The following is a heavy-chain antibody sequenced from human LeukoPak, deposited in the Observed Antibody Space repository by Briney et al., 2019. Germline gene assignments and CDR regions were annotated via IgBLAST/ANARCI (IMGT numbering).Heavy chain of an antibody. J-gene: IGHJ4*02. Sequence: GGSLRLSCAASGFTFSSYSMNWVRQAPGKGLEWVSSISSSSSYIYYADSVKGRFTISRDNAKNSLYLQMNSLRAEDTAVYYCARATLGYCGAGSCYSGYWGQGTLVTVSS. D-gene: IGHD2-15*01. CDR1: GFTFSSYS. V-gene: IGHV3-21*01. CDR2: ISSSSSYI. CDR3: ARATLGYCGAGSCYSGY.